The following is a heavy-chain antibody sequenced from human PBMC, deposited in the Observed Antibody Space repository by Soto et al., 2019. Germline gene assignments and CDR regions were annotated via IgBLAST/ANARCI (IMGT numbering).Heavy chain of an antibody. Sequence: QVQLVQFGAEVKEPGSSVRVSCKASGGSFSNFIMNWVRQTPGQGLEWMGGIVPMLGTPTYAEKFKGRVTISATGSTSTAYMELTSLRSEDTAIYYCARNGTYGTSLSHYTGMDVWGQGTTVTVS. CDR3: ARNGTYGTSLSHYTGMDV. D-gene: IGHD1-1*01. J-gene: IGHJ6*02. CDR2: IVPMLGTP. V-gene: IGHV1-69*16. CDR1: GGSFSNFI.